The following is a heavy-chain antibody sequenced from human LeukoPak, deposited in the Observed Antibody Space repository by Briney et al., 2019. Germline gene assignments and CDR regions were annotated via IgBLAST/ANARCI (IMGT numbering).Heavy chain of an antibody. D-gene: IGHD3-22*01. CDR3: ARGYSSGYYNSPLDY. J-gene: IGHJ4*02. V-gene: IGHV3-30*04. CDR1: GFTFSSYA. CDR2: ISYDGSNK. Sequence: GGSLRLSCAASGFTFSSYAMHWVRQAPGKGREWVAVISYDGSNKYYADSVKGRFTISRDNSKNTLYLQMNSLRAEDTAVYYCARGYSSGYYNSPLDYWGQGTLVTVSS.